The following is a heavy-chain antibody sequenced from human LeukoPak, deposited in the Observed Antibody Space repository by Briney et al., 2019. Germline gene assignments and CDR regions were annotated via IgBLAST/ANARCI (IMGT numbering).Heavy chain of an antibody. CDR1: GYSISSGYY. D-gene: IGHD2-15*01. Sequence: SETLSLTCTVSGYSISSGYYWGWIRQPPGKGLEWIGSIYHTGRTYYNPSLKSRVTISVDTSKNQFSLKLSSVTAADTAVYYCARDGRGWPFDYWGQGTLVTVSS. CDR3: ARDGRGWPFDY. V-gene: IGHV4-38-2*02. CDR2: IYHTGRT. J-gene: IGHJ4*02.